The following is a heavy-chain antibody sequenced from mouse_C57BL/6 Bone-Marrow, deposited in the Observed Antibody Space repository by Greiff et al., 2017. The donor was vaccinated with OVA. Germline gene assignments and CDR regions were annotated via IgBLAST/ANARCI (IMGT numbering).Heavy chain of an antibody. V-gene: IGHV3-6*01. CDR1: GYSITSGYY. CDR3: ARDGTFYAMDY. J-gene: IGHJ4*01. Sequence: EVQRVESGPGLVKPSQSLSLTCSVTGYSITSGYYWYWIRQFPGNNLEWMGYISYDGSNNYNPSLKNRISITRDTSKNQFFLKLNSVTTEDTATYYCARDGTFYAMDYWGQGTSVTVSS. D-gene: IGHD1-1*02. CDR2: ISYDGSN.